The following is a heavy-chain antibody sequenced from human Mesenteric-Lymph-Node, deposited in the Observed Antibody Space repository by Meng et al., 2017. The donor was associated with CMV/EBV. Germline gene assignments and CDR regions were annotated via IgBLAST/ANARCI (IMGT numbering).Heavy chain of an antibody. CDR1: GGSFSGCY. CDR3: ARDQYYYDSSGIDY. CDR2: INHSGST. J-gene: IGHJ4*02. D-gene: IGHD3-22*01. V-gene: IGHV4-34*01. Sequence: CAVYGGSFSGCYWSWIRQPPGKGLEWIGEINHSGSTNYNPSLKGRVTISVDTSKNQFSLKLSSVTAADTAVYYCARDQYYYDSSGIDYWGQGTLVTVSS.